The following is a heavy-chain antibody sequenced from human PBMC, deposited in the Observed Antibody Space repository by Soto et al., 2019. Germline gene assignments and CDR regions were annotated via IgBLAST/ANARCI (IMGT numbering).Heavy chain of an antibody. CDR3: TTDPGGGISARDVPDY. Sequence: GGSLRLSCAVSGFTVSEAWMSWVRQAPGKGLEWVGRIKSKTSGGTTDYAAPVKGRFTISRDDSKNTLNLQMNSLKTKDTAVYYCTTDPGGGISARDVPDYWGQGTLVTVSS. CDR1: GFTVSEAW. V-gene: IGHV3-15*01. D-gene: IGHD6-6*01. CDR2: IKSKTSGGTT. J-gene: IGHJ4*02.